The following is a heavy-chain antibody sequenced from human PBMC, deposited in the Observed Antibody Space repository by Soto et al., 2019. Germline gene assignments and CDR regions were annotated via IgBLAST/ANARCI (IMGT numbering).Heavy chain of an antibody. CDR2: ISYDGSNK. Sequence: QVQLVESGGGVVQPGRSLRLSCAASGFTFSSYAMHWVRQAPGKGLEWVAVISYDGSNKYYADSVKGRFTISRDNSKNALYLQTNSLRTEVTAVYYCARDPLWGTVLGRWYFDLWGRGPLVTVSS. V-gene: IGHV3-30-3*01. J-gene: IGHJ2*01. CDR3: ARDPLWGTVLGRWYFDL. D-gene: IGHD1-1*01. CDR1: GFTFSSYA.